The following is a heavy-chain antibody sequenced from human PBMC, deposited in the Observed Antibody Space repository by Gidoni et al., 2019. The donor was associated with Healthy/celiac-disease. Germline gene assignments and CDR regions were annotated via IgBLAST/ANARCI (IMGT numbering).Heavy chain of an antibody. J-gene: IGHJ5*02. CDR1: GGSISSSSYY. Sequence: QLQLQESGPGLVKPSETLSLTCTVAGGSISSSSYYWGWIRQPPGKGLEGIGSIYYSGSTYYNPSLKSRVTISVDTSKNQFSLKLSSVTAADTAVYYCARLPAIAAAGGSWFDPWGQGTLVTVSS. V-gene: IGHV4-39*01. CDR3: ARLPAIAAAGGSWFDP. CDR2: IYYSGST. D-gene: IGHD6-13*01.